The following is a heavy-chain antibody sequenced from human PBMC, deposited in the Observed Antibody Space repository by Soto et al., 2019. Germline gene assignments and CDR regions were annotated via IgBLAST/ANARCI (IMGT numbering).Heavy chain of an antibody. J-gene: IGHJ4*02. CDR1: GFTFDDYA. D-gene: IGHD3-3*01. CDR3: AKVFLAFGVVITPLTHPIDY. V-gene: IGHV3-9*01. Sequence: TGGSLRLSCAASGFTFDDYAMHWVRQAPGKGLEWVSGISWNSGSIGYADSVKGRFTISRDNAKNSLYLQMNSLRAEDTALYYCAKVFLAFGVVITPLTHPIDYWAREPWSPSPQ. CDR2: ISWNSGSI.